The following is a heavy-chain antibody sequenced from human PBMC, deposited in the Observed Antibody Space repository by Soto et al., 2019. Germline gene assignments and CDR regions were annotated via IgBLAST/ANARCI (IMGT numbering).Heavy chain of an antibody. V-gene: IGHV2-5*02. Sequence: QITLKESGPTLVKPTQTLTLTCTFSGFSLSTSGVGVGWIRQPPGKALEWLALIYWDDDKRYSPSLKSRLTITKDTSKNQVVLTLTNMDPVDTATYYCAHVYGGYDNFDYWGQGTLVTVSS. CDR1: GFSLSTSGVG. D-gene: IGHD5-12*01. CDR3: AHVYGGYDNFDY. J-gene: IGHJ4*02. CDR2: IYWDDDK.